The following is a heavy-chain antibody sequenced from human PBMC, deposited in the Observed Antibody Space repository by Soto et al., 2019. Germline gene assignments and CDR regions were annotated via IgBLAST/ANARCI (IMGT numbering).Heavy chain of an antibody. J-gene: IGHJ6*02. D-gene: IGHD4-17*01. V-gene: IGHV3-43*01. Sequence: EVQLVESGGVVVQPGGSLRLSCAAFGFTFDDYTMHWVRQAPGKGLEWVSLISWDGGSTYYADSVKGRFTISRDNSKNSLYLQMNSLRTEDTALYYCAKDYGDYYYYGMDVWGQGTTVTVSS. CDR2: ISWDGGST. CDR3: AKDYGDYYYYGMDV. CDR1: GFTFDDYT.